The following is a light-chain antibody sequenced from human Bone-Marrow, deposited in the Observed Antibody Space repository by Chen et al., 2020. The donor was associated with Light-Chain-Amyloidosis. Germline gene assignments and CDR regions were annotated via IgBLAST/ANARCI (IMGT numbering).Light chain of an antibody. CDR1: SSDVGVYNH. CDR2: EVS. J-gene: IGLJ1*01. Sequence: QSALTQPASVSGSPGQSLTISCTGTSSDVGVYNHVSWYQHHPGKAPKLMIYEVSNRPSGISNRFAGSKSGNTASLSISGLQAEEEADYYCSSYTSSVSYVFGSGTKVTVL. V-gene: IGLV2-14*01. CDR3: SSYTSSVSYV.